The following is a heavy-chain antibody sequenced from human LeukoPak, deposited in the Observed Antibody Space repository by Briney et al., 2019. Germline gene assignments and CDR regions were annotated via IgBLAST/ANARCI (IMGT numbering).Heavy chain of an antibody. CDR1: GFTFSSYS. CDR2: ISSSSYI. CDR3: ARGGCSSTSCTPDY. J-gene: IGHJ4*02. Sequence: GGSLRLSCAASGFTFSSYSMNWVRQAPGKGLEWVSSISSSSYIYYADSVKGRFTISRDNAKNSLYLQMNSLRAEDTAVYYCARGGCSSTSCTPDYWGQGTLVTVFS. D-gene: IGHD2-2*01. V-gene: IGHV3-21*01.